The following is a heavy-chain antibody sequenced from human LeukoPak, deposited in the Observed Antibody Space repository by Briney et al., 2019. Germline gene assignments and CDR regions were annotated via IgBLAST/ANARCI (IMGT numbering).Heavy chain of an antibody. CDR3: AREIAAGLIY. D-gene: IGHD2-21*01. Sequence: GGSLRLSCAAPGFTFSSYWMQWVRQAPGKGLVWVSRINSDGSSTSYADSVQGRFTISRDNAKNTLYLQMNSLRAEDTAVYYCAREIAAGLIYWGQGTLVTVSS. CDR2: INSDGSST. CDR1: GFTFSSYW. V-gene: IGHV3-74*01. J-gene: IGHJ4*02.